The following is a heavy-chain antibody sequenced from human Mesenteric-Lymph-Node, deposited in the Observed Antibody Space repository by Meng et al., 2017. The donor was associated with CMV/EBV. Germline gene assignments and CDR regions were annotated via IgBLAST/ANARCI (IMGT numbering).Heavy chain of an antibody. D-gene: IGHD6-13*01. V-gene: IGHV3-23*01. CDR1: GFPFTNYA. Sequence: GESLKISCAASGFPFTNYALTWVRQAPGKGLEWVSGISSGSIYTYYADSVKGRFTISRDNSKNTLLLQMNSLRAEDTAVYYCARDISSSWAVGGFDIWGLGTMVTVSS. CDR2: ISSGSIYT. CDR3: ARDISSSWAVGGFDI. J-gene: IGHJ3*02.